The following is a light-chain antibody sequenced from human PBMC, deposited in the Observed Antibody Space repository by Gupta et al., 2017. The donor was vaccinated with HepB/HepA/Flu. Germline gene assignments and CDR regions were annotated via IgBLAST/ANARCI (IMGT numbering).Light chain of an antibody. V-gene: IGKV1-9*01. CDR1: QGIRSY. CDR3: QQIKNFPLT. J-gene: IGKJ5*01. CDR2: VAS. Sequence: DIQLTQSPSFLSASVGDRVTITCRASQGIRSYLAWYQQKPGKAPKLLIYVASTLQSGVPSRVSGSGSGTEFTLTISSLQPEDFASYYCQQIKNFPLTFGQGTRMEIK.